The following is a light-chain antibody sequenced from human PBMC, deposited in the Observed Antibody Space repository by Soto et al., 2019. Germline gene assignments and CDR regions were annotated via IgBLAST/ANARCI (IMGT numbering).Light chain of an antibody. V-gene: IGLV2-8*01. CDR3: SSYAGSDNYV. Sequence: QSALTQPPSASGSPGQSVTISCTGTSSDVGGYNFVSWYQQYPGKAPKLMIYEVSKRPSGVPDCFSGSKSGNTASLTVSGLQAEDEADYYCSSYAGSDNYVFGTGTKLTVL. CDR2: EVS. CDR1: SSDVGGYNF. J-gene: IGLJ1*01.